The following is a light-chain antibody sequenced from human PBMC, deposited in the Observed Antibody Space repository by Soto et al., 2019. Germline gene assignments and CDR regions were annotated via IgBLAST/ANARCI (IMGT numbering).Light chain of an antibody. CDR3: SSYAGSNNFVV. J-gene: IGLJ2*01. V-gene: IGLV2-8*01. Sequence: QSALTQPPSASGSPGQSVTISCTGTSSDVGNYNYVSWYQQHPGKVPKLMIFEVTKRPSGVPDRFSGSKSGNTASLTVSGLQAKDEADYYCSSYAGSNNFVVFGGGTKLTVL. CDR2: EVT. CDR1: SSDVGNYNY.